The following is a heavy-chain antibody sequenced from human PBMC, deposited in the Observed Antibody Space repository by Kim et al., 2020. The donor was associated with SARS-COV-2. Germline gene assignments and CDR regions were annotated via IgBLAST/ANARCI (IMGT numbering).Heavy chain of an antibody. V-gene: IGHV3-48*03. CDR3: ARVGSGWISYYYYYMDV. D-gene: IGHD6-19*01. J-gene: IGHJ6*03. CDR2: ISSGGDTI. Sequence: GGSLRLSCAASGFTFSNYEMNWVRQAPGKGLEWVSYISSGGDTIYYADSVKGRLTISRDNAKHSLFLQMNSLRAEDTAVYYCARVGSGWISYYYYYMDVWGKGTTVTVSS. CDR1: GFTFSNYE.